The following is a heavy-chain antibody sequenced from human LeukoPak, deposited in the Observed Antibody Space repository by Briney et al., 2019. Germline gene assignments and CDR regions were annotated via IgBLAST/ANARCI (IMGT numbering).Heavy chain of an antibody. CDR1: GDSVSSNSAA. CDR2: TYYRSKWYN. D-gene: IGHD2-15*01. V-gene: IGHV6-1*01. J-gene: IGHJ6*03. CDR3: ARELGYCRGASCYGVDYYYMDV. Sequence: SQTLSLTCALSGDSVSSNSAAWNWIRQSPSRGLEWLGRTYYRSKWYNDYAISVKSRLTISPDTSKNQFSLQLNSVTPEDTAVYYCARELGYCRGASCYGVDYYYMDVWGSGTRVTVSS.